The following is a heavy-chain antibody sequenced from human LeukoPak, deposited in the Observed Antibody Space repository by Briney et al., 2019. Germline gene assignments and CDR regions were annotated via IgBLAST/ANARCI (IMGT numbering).Heavy chain of an antibody. Sequence: EASVKVSCKASGYTFNNYGISWVRQAPGQGLEWMGWVSSYNGGTNYAQKFQGRVTMSTDTSTSTAYMELRSLTFDDTAIYYCAKDWHILTGRNCFDPWGQGTLVTVSS. CDR1: GYTFNNYG. CDR2: VSSYNGGT. CDR3: AKDWHILTGRNCFDP. D-gene: IGHD3-9*01. V-gene: IGHV1-18*01. J-gene: IGHJ5*02.